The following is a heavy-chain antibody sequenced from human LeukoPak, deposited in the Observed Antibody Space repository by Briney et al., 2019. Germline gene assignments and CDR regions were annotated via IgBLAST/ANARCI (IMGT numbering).Heavy chain of an antibody. V-gene: IGHV3-64*01. Sequence: PGGSLRLSCAASGFTFTSYAMHWVRQAPGKGLEYVSAISSNAGSTYYENSVKGRFTISRDNSKNTLYLQMGSLRGEDMAVYYCARARSSSWLDPWGQGTLVTVSS. D-gene: IGHD6-13*01. CDR2: ISSNAGST. CDR3: ARARSSSWLDP. CDR1: GFTFTSYA. J-gene: IGHJ5*02.